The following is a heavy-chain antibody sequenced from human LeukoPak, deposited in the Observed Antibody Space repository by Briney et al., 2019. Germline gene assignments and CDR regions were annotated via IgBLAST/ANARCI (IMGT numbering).Heavy chain of an antibody. J-gene: IGHJ4*02. V-gene: IGHV4-39*01. CDR2: VDYSGGT. CDR1: GASISNSDYY. Sequence: PSETLSLTCSVSGASISNSDYYWGWIRQPPGKGLEWIGSVDYSGGTYYNPSLKGRVTIAVDTYQKQVSPKVNSVTAADTAVYYCARRSNKGPYSYITNDYWGQGTLVTVSS. D-gene: IGHD5-18*01. CDR3: ARRSNKGPYSYITNDY.